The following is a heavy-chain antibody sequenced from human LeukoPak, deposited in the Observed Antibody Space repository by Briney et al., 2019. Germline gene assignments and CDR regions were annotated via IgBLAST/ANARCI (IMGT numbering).Heavy chain of an antibody. J-gene: IGHJ6*02. CDR3: ASLAARSSYYYYGMDV. Sequence: PSETLSLTCAVSGGSISSGGYSWSWIRQPPGKGLEWIGYIYHSGSTYYNPSLKSRVTISVDRSKNQFSLKLSSVTAADTAVYYCASLAARSSYYYYGMDVWGQGTTVTVSS. V-gene: IGHV4-30-2*01. CDR2: IYHSGST. D-gene: IGHD6-6*01. CDR1: GGSISSGGYS.